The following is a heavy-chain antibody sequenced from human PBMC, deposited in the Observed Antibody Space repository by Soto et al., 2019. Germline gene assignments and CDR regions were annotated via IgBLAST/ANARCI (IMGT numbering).Heavy chain of an antibody. CDR1: GFSFENYG. J-gene: IGHJ4*02. CDR2: ISWESGII. CDR3: AKDNTGWSGSPIDY. Sequence: GGSLRVSCAASGFSFENYGMHWVRQSPGKGLEWVSGISWESGIIGYADSVKGRFTISRDNAKNFLYLQMDSLRAEDTALYYCAKDNTGWSGSPIDYWGQGTLVTVSS. D-gene: IGHD6-19*01. V-gene: IGHV3-9*01.